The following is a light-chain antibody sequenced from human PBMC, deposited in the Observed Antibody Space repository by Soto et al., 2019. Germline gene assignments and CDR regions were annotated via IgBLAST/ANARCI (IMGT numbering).Light chain of an antibody. CDR2: DAS. CDR3: QQYNSYSTWT. CDR1: QSISSW. Sequence: DIQMTQSPSTLSASVGARVTITCRASQSISSWLAWYQQKPGKAPKLLIYDASSLESGVPSRFSGSGSGTEVTLTISSLQPDDFATYYCQQYNSYSTWTVGQGTKVEIK. V-gene: IGKV1-5*01. J-gene: IGKJ1*01.